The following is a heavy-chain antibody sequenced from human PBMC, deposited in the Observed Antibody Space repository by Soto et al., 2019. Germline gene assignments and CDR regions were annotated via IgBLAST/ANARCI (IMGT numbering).Heavy chain of an antibody. J-gene: IGHJ4*02. CDR2: ISYDGSNK. CDR3: AKGKFHYYGSGSSHIDY. Sequence: GGSLRLSCAASGFTFSSYGMHWVRQAPGKGLEWVAVISYDGSNKYYADSVKGRFTISRDNSKNTLYLQMNSLRAEDTAVYYCAKGKFHYYGSGSSHIDYWGQGTLVTVSS. D-gene: IGHD3-10*01. CDR1: GFTFSSYG. V-gene: IGHV3-30*18.